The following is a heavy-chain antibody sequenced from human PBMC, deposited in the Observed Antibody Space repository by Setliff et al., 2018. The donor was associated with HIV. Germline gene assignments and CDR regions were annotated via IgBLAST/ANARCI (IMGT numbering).Heavy chain of an antibody. D-gene: IGHD1-26*01. CDR3: ARLSWDVDD. CDR2: IYYSGST. V-gene: IGHV4-39*01. CDR1: GISTSSSDYH. J-gene: IGHJ4*01. Sequence: SETLSLTCTVSGISTSSSDYHWGWIRQPPGKGLEWIGSIYYSGSTYYSPSLKSRVTISVDTSKNQFSLKLNFVTAADTAAYYCARLSWDVDDWGRGTLVTVSS.